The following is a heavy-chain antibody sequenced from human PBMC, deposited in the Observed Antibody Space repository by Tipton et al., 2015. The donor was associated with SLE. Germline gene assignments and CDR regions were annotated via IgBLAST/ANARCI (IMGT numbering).Heavy chain of an antibody. Sequence: LSLTCAVYGGSFSGYYWSWVRQAPGKGLEWVSSISSSSSYIYYADSVKGRFTISRDNAKNSLYLQMNSLRAEDTAVYYCARRQWGGSCGQGTLVTVSS. J-gene: IGHJ4*02. V-gene: IGHV3-21*01. CDR2: ISSSSSYI. CDR3: ARRQWGGS. D-gene: IGHD2-15*01. CDR1: GGSFSGYY.